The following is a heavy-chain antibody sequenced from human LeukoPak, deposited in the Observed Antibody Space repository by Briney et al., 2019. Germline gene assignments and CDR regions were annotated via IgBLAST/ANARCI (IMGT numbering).Heavy chain of an antibody. CDR2: TYYRSKWYN. CDR3: ARDRNHYYDSSGKITVGSFDY. CDR1: GDSVSSNSAA. V-gene: IGHV6-1*01. J-gene: IGHJ4*02. D-gene: IGHD3-22*01. Sequence: SQTLSLTCAISGDSVSSNSAAWNWIRQSPSRGLEWLGRTYYRSKWYNDYAVSVKSRITINPDTSKNQFSLQLNSVTPEDTAVYYCARDRNHYYDSSGKITVGSFDYWGQGTLVTVSS.